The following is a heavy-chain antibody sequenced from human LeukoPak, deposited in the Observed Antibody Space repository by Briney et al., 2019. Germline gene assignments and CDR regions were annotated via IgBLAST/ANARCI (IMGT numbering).Heavy chain of an antibody. CDR3: ARDSSYSGYDFFDY. D-gene: IGHD5-12*01. V-gene: IGHV4-61*08. CDR1: GDTVSSEGHY. J-gene: IGHJ4*02. CDR2: VHFSGNT. Sequence: SETLSLTCTVSGDTVSSEGHYWSWLRQPPGKGLEWIGYVHFSGNTFYSPSLRSRVTISLDTSQDKFSLELTSVTAADTAVYYCARDSSYSGYDFFDYWGQGTLVTVSS.